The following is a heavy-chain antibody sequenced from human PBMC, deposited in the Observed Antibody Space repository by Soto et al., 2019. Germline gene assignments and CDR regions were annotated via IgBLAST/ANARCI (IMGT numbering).Heavy chain of an antibody. V-gene: IGHV4-39*01. J-gene: IGHJ4*02. Sequence: QLQLQESGPGLVRPSETLSLTCTVSGGSISVSSGLWGWIRQPPGKGLECIGTIYYNGNTYYNPSVKSRVTMSVDTSKNEFSLNLNSLTAADTAVYYCARLTRHGSGSYPEYWGQGTLVTVSS. CDR1: GGSISVSSGL. CDR3: ARLTRHGSGSYPEY. CDR2: IYYNGNT. D-gene: IGHD3-10*01.